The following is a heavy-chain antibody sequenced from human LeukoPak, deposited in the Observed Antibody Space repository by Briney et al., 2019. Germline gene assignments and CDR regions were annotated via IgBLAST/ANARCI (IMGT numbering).Heavy chain of an antibody. D-gene: IGHD3-3*01. CDR2: IYHSGST. J-gene: IGHJ4*02. CDR1: GGSISSSSYY. CDR3: ASPGPYYDFWRGYQYYFDY. V-gene: IGHV4-39*01. Sequence: PSETLSLTCTVSGGSISSSSYYWGWIRQPPGKGLEWIGSIYHSGSTYYNPSLKSRVTISVDTSKNQFSLKLSSVTAADPAVYYCASPGPYYDFWRGYQYYFDYWGQGTLVNVPS.